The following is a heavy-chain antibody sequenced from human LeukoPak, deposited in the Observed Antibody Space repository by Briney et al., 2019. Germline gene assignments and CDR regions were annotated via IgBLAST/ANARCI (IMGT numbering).Heavy chain of an antibody. Sequence: GGSLRLSCAVSGLTFSRYAMSWVRQAPGKGLEWVAAISSTGGSTYYADSVKGRFTIPRDNSKNTLNLQMNSLRAEDTAVYYCSSLLGGSYSYYYGMDVWGQGTTVTVS. CDR3: SSLLGGSYSYYYGMDV. J-gene: IGHJ6*02. V-gene: IGHV3-23*01. CDR1: GLTFSRYA. CDR2: ISSTGGST. D-gene: IGHD1-26*01.